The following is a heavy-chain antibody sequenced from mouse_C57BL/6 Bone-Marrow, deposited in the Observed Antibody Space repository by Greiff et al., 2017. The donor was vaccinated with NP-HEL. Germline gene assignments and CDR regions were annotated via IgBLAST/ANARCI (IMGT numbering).Heavy chain of an antibody. V-gene: IGHV1-64*01. CDR1: GYTFTSYW. CDR2: IHPNSGST. D-gene: IGHD1-1*01. CDR3: AREGPYYGSSYVRYYFDD. J-gene: IGHJ2*01. Sequence: VQLQQPGAELVKPGASVKLSCKASGYTFTSYWMHWVKQRPGQGLEWIGMIHPNSGSTNYNEKFKSKATLTVDKSSSTAYMQLSSLTSEDSAVYYCAREGPYYGSSYVRYYFDDWGQGTTLTVSS.